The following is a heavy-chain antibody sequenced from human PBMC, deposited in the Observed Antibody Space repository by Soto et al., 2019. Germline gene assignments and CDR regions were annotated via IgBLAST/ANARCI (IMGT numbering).Heavy chain of an antibody. CDR3: ARDTSGIAVAGYYFDY. V-gene: IGHV1-69*12. CDR1: GGTFSSYA. Sequence: QVQLVQSGAEVKKPGSSVKVSCKASGGTFSSYAISWVRQAPGQGLEWMGGIIPIFGTANYAQKFQGRVTITAAESTRTAYMELSSLRSEDTAVYYCARDTSGIAVAGYYFDYWGKGTLVTVSS. J-gene: IGHJ4*02. D-gene: IGHD6-19*01. CDR2: IIPIFGTA.